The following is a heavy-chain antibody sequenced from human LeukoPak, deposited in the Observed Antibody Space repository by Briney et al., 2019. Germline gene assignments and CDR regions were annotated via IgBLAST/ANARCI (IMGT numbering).Heavy chain of an antibody. V-gene: IGHV1-69*05. D-gene: IGHD4-17*01. CDR3: ARDYGDPDDY. J-gene: IGHJ4*02. Sequence: SVKVSCKASGGTFSSYAISWVRQAPGQGLEWMGRIIPIFGTANHAQKFQGRVTITTDESTSTAYMELSSLRSEDMAVYYCARDYGDPDDYWGQGTLVTVSS. CDR1: GGTFSSYA. CDR2: IIPIFGTA.